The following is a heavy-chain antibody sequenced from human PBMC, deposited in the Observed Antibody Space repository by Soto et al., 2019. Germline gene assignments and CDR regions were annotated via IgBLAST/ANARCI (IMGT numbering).Heavy chain of an antibody. CDR3: ARGLYGSGSYYPPSPYYYGMDV. D-gene: IGHD3-10*01. V-gene: IGHV3-48*03. Sequence: PGGSLRLSCAASGFTFSSYEMNWVRQAPGKGLEWVSYISSSGSTIYYADSVKGRFTISRDNAKNSLYLQMNSLRAEDTAVYYCARGLYGSGSYYPPSPYYYGMDVWGQGTTVTISS. CDR1: GFTFSSYE. CDR2: ISSSGSTI. J-gene: IGHJ6*02.